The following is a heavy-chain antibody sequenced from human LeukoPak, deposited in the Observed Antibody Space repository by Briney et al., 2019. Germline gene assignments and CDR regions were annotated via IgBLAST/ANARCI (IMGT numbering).Heavy chain of an antibody. CDR1: GTSISSYY. J-gene: IGHJ4*02. V-gene: IGHV4-59*01. CDR3: ARASDIAVTGFDY. CDR2: IYNGGNI. Sequence: SETLSLTCTVSGTSISSYYWSWIRQTPSDGLQWIACIYNGGNINYNPSLKSRVTISMDTSKSHFSLSLSSVTAADTAIYFCARASDIAVTGFDYWGQGLLVTVSA. D-gene: IGHD6-19*01.